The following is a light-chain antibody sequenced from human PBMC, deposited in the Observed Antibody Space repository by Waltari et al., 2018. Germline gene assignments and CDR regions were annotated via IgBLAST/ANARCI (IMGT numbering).Light chain of an antibody. CDR1: GRDVGDDYY. Sequence: QSALTQPASVSGSPGQSITISCTSGGRDVGDDYYVSWYQQHPGKAPKLMIYDVSNRPAGVSSRFSGSKSGSTASLTISGLQAEDDADYYCSSDTSSSTLVFGGGTKVTVL. V-gene: IGLV2-14*03. J-gene: IGLJ2*01. CDR3: SSDTSSSTLV. CDR2: DVS.